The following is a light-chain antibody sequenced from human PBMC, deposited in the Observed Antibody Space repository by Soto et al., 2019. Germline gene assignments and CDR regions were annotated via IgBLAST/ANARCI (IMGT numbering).Light chain of an antibody. CDR3: QQYNDWPLT. Sequence: EIVMTQSPATLSVSPGEGATLSCRASQSISSNLAWYQRKPGQAPRLLIYGASTRATGFPARFSGSGSGTEFTLTISSLQPEDFAVYSCQQYNDWPLTFGGGTKVEIK. V-gene: IGKV3-15*01. CDR1: QSISSN. CDR2: GAS. J-gene: IGKJ4*01.